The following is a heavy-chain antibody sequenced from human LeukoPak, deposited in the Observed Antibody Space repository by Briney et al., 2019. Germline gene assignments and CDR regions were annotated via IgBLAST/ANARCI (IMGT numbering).Heavy chain of an antibody. CDR2: IYYSGST. Sequence: SETLSLTCTVSGGSISSYYWSWIRQPPGKGLEWIGYIYYSGSTYYNPSLKSRVTISVDTSKNQFSLKLSSVTAADTAVYYCARLVSCSSTSCYREGWFDPWGQGTLVTVSS. CDR1: GGSISSYY. J-gene: IGHJ5*02. CDR3: ARLVSCSSTSCYREGWFDP. V-gene: IGHV4-59*04. D-gene: IGHD2-2*02.